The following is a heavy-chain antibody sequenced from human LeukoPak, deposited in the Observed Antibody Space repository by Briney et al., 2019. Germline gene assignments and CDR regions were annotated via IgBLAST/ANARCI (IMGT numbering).Heavy chain of an antibody. J-gene: IGHJ4*02. D-gene: IGHD6-6*01. CDR3: AKDGIAAVLDY. V-gene: IGHV3-30-3*01. Sequence: GGSLRLSCAASGFTFSSYAMHWVRQAPGKGLEWVGVISYDGSNKYYADSVKGRFTISRDNSKNTLYLQMNSLRAEDTAVYYCAKDGIAAVLDYWGQGTLVTVSS. CDR1: GFTFSSYA. CDR2: ISYDGSNK.